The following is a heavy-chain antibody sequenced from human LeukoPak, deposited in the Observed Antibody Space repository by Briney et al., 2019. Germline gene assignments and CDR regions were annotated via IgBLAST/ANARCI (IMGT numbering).Heavy chain of an antibody. CDR1: GFTFSGSA. D-gene: IGHD3-3*01. CDR3: ARGSDDFWSGYSPSY. V-gene: IGHV1-2*02. Sequence: GGSLRLSCAAPGFTFSGSAMHWVRQAPGQGLEWMGWINPNSGGTNYAQKFQGRVTMTRDTSISTAYMELSRLRSDDTAVYYCARGSDDFWSGYSPSYWGQGTLVTVSS. CDR2: INPNSGGT. J-gene: IGHJ4*02.